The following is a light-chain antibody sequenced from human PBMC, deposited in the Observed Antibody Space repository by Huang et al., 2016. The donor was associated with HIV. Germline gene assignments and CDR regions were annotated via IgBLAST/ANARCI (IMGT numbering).Light chain of an antibody. CDR2: AAS. J-gene: IGKJ1*01. V-gene: IGKV1-39*01. Sequence: DIQMTQSPSSLSASVGDRVTISCRASQSISNYLKWYQQKPGKAPKLLIYAASSLQSGVPSRFRGSGSGTDFTLTISSLQPEDFATYYCQQSYSTPGTFGQGTKVEIK. CDR3: QQSYSTPGT. CDR1: QSISNY.